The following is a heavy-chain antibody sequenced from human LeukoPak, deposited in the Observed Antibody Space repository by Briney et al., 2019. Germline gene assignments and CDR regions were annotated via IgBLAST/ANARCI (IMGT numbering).Heavy chain of an antibody. CDR1: GFTVSSNY. V-gene: IGHV3-53*01. J-gene: IGHJ4*02. Sequence: GGSLRLSCAASGFTVSSNYMSWVRQAPGKELEWVSVIYSGGSTYYADSVKGRFTISRDNSKNTLYLQMNSLRAEDTAVYYCARGVVVPAAIEYWGQGTLVTVSS. D-gene: IGHD2-2*01. CDR2: IYSGGST. CDR3: ARGVVVPAAIEY.